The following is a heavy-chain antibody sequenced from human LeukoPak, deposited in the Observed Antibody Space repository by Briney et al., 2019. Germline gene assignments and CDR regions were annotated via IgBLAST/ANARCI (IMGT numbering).Heavy chain of an antibody. J-gene: IGHJ4*02. CDR2: INHSGST. CDR3: ARGNRPYYYDSSGYYFDY. Sequence: SETLSLTCAAYGGSFSGYYWSWIRQPPGKGLEWIGEINHSGSTNYNPSLKSRVTISIGTSKNQFSLKLSSVTAADTAVYYCARGNRPYYYDSSGYYFDYWGQGTLVTVSS. D-gene: IGHD3-22*01. V-gene: IGHV4-34*01. CDR1: GGSFSGYY.